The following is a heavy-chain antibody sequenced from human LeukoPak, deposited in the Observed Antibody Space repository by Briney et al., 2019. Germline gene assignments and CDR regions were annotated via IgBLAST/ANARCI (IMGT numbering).Heavy chain of an antibody. Sequence: SETLSLTCIVSSDSMSNYFWSWIRLSAGKGLEWIGRIYVTGKTNYNPSLKSRVTVSVDTSKNQFSLNLNSVTAADTAVYYCAREAYTYEILTGHQRSTCFDPWGQGNLVIVSS. D-gene: IGHD3-9*01. CDR3: AREAYTYEILTGHQRSTCFDP. J-gene: IGHJ5*02. CDR2: IYVTGKT. V-gene: IGHV4-4*07. CDR1: SDSMSNYF.